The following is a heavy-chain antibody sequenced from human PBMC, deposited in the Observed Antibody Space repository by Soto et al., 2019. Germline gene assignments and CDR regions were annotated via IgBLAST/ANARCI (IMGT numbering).Heavy chain of an antibody. CDR3: ATDDLSRGDSGYFQH. V-gene: IGHV1-24*01. Sequence: ASVKVSCKVSGCTLTELSMHWVRQAPGKGLEWMGGFDPEDGETIYAQKFQGRVTMTEDTSTDTAYMELSSLRSEDTAVYYCATDDLSRGDSGYFQHWGQGTLVTVS. J-gene: IGHJ1*01. CDR1: GCTLTELS. CDR2: FDPEDGET. D-gene: IGHD2-21*02.